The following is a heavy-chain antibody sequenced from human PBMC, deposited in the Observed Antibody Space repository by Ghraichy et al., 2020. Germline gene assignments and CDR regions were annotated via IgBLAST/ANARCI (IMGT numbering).Heavy chain of an antibody. D-gene: IGHD3-3*01. CDR2: ISGSGGST. CDR1: GFTFSSYA. V-gene: IGHV3-23*01. J-gene: IGHJ5*02. Sequence: LSLTCAASGFTFSSYAMSWVRQAPGKGLEWVSAISGSGGSTYYADSVKGRFTISRDNSKNTLYLQMNSLRAEDTAVYYCARDLTYYDFWGNWFDPWGQGTLVTVSS. CDR3: ARDLTYYDFWGNWFDP.